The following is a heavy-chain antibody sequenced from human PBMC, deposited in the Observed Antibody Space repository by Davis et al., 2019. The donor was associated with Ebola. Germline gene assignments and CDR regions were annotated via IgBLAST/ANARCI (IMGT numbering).Heavy chain of an antibody. D-gene: IGHD2-8*01. CDR3: ARVNGPTNGGYYYYYMDV. CDR1: GGSFSAYY. CDR2: INHSGST. J-gene: IGHJ6*03. V-gene: IGHV4-34*01. Sequence: PSETLSLTCAVYGGSFSAYYWSWIRQPPGKGLEWIGEINHSGSTNYNPSLKSRVTISVDTSKNQFSLKLSSVTAADTAVYYCARVNGPTNGGYYYYYMDVWGKGTTVTVSS.